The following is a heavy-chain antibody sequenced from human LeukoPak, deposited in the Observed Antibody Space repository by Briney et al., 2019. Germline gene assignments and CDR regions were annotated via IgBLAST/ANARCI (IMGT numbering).Heavy chain of an antibody. Sequence: PSETLSLTWTVSGRSVSSYYWSWIRQPAGKGLGWIGRIYTGGSTNYKPSLKSRFTMSVDTSKNQFSLKLSSVTAADTAVYYCARDIVLTGYYIDDYWGQGTLVTVSS. V-gene: IGHV4-4*07. CDR1: GRSVSSYY. CDR2: IYTGGST. CDR3: ARDIVLTGYYIDDY. D-gene: IGHD3-9*01. J-gene: IGHJ4*02.